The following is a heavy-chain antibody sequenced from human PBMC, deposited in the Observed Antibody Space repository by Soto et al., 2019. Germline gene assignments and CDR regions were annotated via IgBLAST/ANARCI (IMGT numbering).Heavy chain of an antibody. Sequence: GGSLRLSCAASGFTFSSYAMSWVRQAPGKGLEWVSAISGSGGSTYYADSVKGRFTISRDNSKNTLYLQMNSLRAEDTAVYYCAKVHDCSGGSCYLRDFQHWGQGTLVTVSS. V-gene: IGHV3-23*01. CDR3: AKVHDCSGGSCYLRDFQH. CDR1: GFTFSSYA. D-gene: IGHD2-15*01. CDR2: ISGSGGST. J-gene: IGHJ1*01.